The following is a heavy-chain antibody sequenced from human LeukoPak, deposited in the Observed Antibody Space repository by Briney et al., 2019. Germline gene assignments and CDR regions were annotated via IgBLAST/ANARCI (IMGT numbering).Heavy chain of an antibody. CDR2: VSGSGDAT. V-gene: IGHV3-23*01. J-gene: IGHJ4*02. Sequence: PGGSLRLSCVASGFTFSSFGMSWVRQAPVKRLEWVSAVSGSGDATYYADSVKGRFTISRDNAKNSLYLQMNSLRAEDTAVYYCARGSTYYDSSGQVPFDYWGQGTLVTVSS. CDR3: ARGSTYYDSSGQVPFDY. D-gene: IGHD3-22*01. CDR1: GFTFSSFG.